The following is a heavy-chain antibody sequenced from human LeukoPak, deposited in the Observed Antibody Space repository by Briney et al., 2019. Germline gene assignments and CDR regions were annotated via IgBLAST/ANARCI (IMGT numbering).Heavy chain of an antibody. Sequence: GGSLRLSCAASGFTFSSYAMSWVRQAPGKGLEWVSAISGSGGSTYYADSVKGRFTISRDNAKNSLYLQMNSLRAEDTAVCYCAIESSGGDQDYWGQGTLVTVSS. D-gene: IGHD6-19*01. CDR3: AIESSGGDQDY. CDR2: ISGSGGST. CDR1: GFTFSSYA. V-gene: IGHV3-23*01. J-gene: IGHJ4*02.